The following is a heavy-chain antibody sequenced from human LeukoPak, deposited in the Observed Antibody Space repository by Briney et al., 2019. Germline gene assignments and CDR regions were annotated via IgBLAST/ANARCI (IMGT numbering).Heavy chain of an antibody. CDR1: GGSISSGSYY. CDR2: IYTSGGT. J-gene: IGHJ5*02. CDR3: AREVVVPAAMGWFDP. Sequence: SETLSLTCTVSGGSISSGSYYWSWIRQPAGKGLEWIGRIYTSGGTNYNPSLKSRVTISVDTSKNQFSLKLSSVTAADTAVYYCAREVVVPAAMGWFDPWGQGTLVTVSS. V-gene: IGHV4-61*02. D-gene: IGHD2-2*01.